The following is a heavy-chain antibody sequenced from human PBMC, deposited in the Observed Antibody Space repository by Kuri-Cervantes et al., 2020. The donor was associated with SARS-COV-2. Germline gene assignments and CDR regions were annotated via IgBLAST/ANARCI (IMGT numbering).Heavy chain of an antibody. CDR3: AQAPSRGAWYDP. CDR1: GYTFTSYY. J-gene: IGHJ5*02. V-gene: IGHV1-46*01. CDR2: TNPSGGST. Sequence: ASVKVSCKASGYTFTSYYVHWVRQAPGQGLEWMGITNPSGGSTSYAQKFQGRVTMTRDTSTSTVYMELSSLRSEDTAVYYCAQAPSRGAWYDPWGQGTLGTVSS.